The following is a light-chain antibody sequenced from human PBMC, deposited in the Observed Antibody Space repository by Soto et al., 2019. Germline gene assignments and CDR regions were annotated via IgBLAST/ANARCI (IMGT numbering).Light chain of an antibody. CDR1: SSDAGGYNY. CDR2: EVS. Sequence: QSVPTQPPSASGSPGQSVTISCTGTSSDAGGYNYVSWYQQHPGKAPKLMIYEVSKRPSGVPDRFSGSKSGNTASLTVSGLQAEDEADYYCSSHAGSKRVFGTGTKLTVL. V-gene: IGLV2-8*01. CDR3: SSHAGSKRV. J-gene: IGLJ1*01.